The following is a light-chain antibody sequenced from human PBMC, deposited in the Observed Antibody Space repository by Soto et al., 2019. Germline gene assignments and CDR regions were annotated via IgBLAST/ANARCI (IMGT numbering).Light chain of an antibody. CDR1: SSDVGGYNY. CDR2: EVT. V-gene: IGLV2-8*01. CDR3: SSDAASNNSYFV. Sequence: QSALTQPPSASGSPGQSVTISCTGTSSDVGGYNYVSWYQQYPGRAPKLMIYEVTKRPSGVPDRFSGSKSGNTASLTVSGIMVKEGADYYYSSDAASNNSYFVFGEGTKATVL. J-gene: IGLJ3*02.